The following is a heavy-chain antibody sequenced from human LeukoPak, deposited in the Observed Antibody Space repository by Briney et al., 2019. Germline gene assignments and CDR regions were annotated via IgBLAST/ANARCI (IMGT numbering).Heavy chain of an antibody. D-gene: IGHD2-21*02. Sequence: GRSLRLSCAASGFTFSSYAMSWVRQAPGKGLEWVSAIGGSGGSTYYADSVKGRFTISRDNSKNTLYLQMNSLRAEDTAVYYCAKDPRAYCGGDCYSEGNYFDYWGQGTLVTVSS. J-gene: IGHJ4*02. V-gene: IGHV3-23*01. CDR1: GFTFSSYA. CDR2: IGGSGGST. CDR3: AKDPRAYCGGDCYSEGNYFDY.